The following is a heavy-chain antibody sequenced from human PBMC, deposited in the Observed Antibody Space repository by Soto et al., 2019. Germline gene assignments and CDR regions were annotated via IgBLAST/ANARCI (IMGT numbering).Heavy chain of an antibody. J-gene: IGHJ5*02. CDR2: ISGSGRTI. Sequence: QVQLVESGGGLVKPGGTLRLSCAASGIVFSDYMSWVRQAPGKGLEWLSYISGSGRTIYSADSVKGRFTISRDIATNSLYLQMNNVRTEDTAVYYCARLPFPWGWFDPWGQGTRVTGSS. V-gene: IGHV3-11*01. CDR3: ARLPFPWGWFDP. CDR1: GIVFSDY. D-gene: IGHD3-16*01.